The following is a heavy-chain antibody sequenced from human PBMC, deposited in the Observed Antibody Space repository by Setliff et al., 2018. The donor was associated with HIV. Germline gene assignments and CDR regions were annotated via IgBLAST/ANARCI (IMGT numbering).Heavy chain of an antibody. CDR1: GYPIIEAYY. D-gene: IGHD2-2*01. CDR3: ARAVSRRGAGYQYMDV. CDR2: IFRGVTT. Sequence: SETLSLTCAVSGYPIIEAYYWLWIRQSPTKGLEYIGIIFRGVTTYYNPSLRSRVALSMDTSKNQFSLRLSSVTAADTAIYYCARAVSRRGAGYQYMDVWGKGTTVTVSS. J-gene: IGHJ6*03. V-gene: IGHV4-38-2*01.